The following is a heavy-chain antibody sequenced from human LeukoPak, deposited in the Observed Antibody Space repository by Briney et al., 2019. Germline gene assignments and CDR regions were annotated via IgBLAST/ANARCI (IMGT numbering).Heavy chain of an antibody. J-gene: IGHJ3*02. CDR2: IKQDGSEK. CDR1: GFTFSSYW. Sequence: GGSLRLSCAASGFTFSSYWMSWVRQAPGKGLEWVANIKQDGSEKYYVDSVKGRFTISRDNAKNSLYLQMNSLRAEDTAVYYCASNYWYYYGSRSDDAFDIWGQGTMVTVSS. CDR3: ASNYWYYYGSRSDDAFDI. V-gene: IGHV3-7*03. D-gene: IGHD3-10*01.